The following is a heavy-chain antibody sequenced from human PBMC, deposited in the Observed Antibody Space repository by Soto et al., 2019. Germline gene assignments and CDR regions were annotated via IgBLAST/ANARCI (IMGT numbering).Heavy chain of an antibody. Sequence: PGGSLRLSCAASGFNFNNYVMHWVRQAPGKGLEWVAVIWSDGNAKKYADSVKGRFTISRDNSNNRLYLQMSSLRAEDTAVYYCARDFFDSSGSCDYWGQGALVTVSS. V-gene: IGHV3-33*01. CDR2: IWSDGNAK. CDR1: GFNFNNYV. D-gene: IGHD3-22*01. CDR3: ARDFFDSSGSCDY. J-gene: IGHJ4*02.